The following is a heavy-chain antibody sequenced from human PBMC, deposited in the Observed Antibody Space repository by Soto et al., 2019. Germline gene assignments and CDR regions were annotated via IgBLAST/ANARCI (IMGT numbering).Heavy chain of an antibody. V-gene: IGHV3-48*03. CDR2: ISSSGTTV. J-gene: IGHJ6*02. D-gene: IGHD4-17*01. CDR3: ARSTVTYXXXMDV. CDR1: GFTFRNYE. Sequence: EVQLEESGGGLVQPGGSLRLSCAASGFTFRNYEMNWVRQAPGKGLEWISYISSSGTTVYYAGSVTGRFTISRDNAKNSLYLQMHSLRAEDTALYYCARSTVTYXXXMDVWGQXTTVTVSS.